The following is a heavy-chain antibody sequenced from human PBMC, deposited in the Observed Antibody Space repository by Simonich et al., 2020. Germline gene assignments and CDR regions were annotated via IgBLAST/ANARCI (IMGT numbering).Heavy chain of an antibody. CDR2: IKCKKGNT. Sequence: QVQLVQSGAEVKKPGASVKVSCKASGYTFTSYGISWVRQAPGQGLEWMGWIKCKKGNTNLAQKLQGRGTMTTDTATSTAYMERRSLGSDDTAVDYGARASRGTWWYYYFDYWGQGTLVTVSS. J-gene: IGHJ4*02. D-gene: IGHD2-15*01. CDR3: ARASRGTWWYYYFDY. V-gene: IGHV1-18*01. CDR1: GYTFTSYG.